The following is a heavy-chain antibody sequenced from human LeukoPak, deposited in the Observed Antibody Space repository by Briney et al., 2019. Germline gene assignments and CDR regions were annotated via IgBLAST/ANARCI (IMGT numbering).Heavy chain of an antibody. CDR2: ISSSSSYI. V-gene: IGHV3-21*01. Sequence: GGSLRLYCSACGVTFSRYIMNWVRQAPGKGLEWVSSISSSSSYIHYADSVKGRFTISRDNAKNSLYRQMNSLRAEDTAVYYCARVWEYCSGGSCYENYYGMDVWGKGPTVTVSS. CDR1: GVTFSRYI. J-gene: IGHJ6*04. CDR3: ARVWEYCSGGSCYENYYGMDV. D-gene: IGHD2-15*01.